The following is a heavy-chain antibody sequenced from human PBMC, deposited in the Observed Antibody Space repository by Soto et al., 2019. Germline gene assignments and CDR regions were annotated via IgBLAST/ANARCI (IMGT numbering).Heavy chain of an antibody. CDR1: GFSFSSYD. Sequence: QEQLVESGGGAVQPGRSLRLSCTASGFSFSSYDMHWVRQAPGEGLEWVSAMSFDGSYKHYADSVKGRFTISRDNSENTLYLQMNGLIPEDTAVYFCARGMIRGVVYYGVEVWGQGTTVTVS. J-gene: IGHJ6*02. CDR2: MSFDGSYK. V-gene: IGHV3-30*03. CDR3: ARGMIRGVVYYGVEV. D-gene: IGHD3-10*01.